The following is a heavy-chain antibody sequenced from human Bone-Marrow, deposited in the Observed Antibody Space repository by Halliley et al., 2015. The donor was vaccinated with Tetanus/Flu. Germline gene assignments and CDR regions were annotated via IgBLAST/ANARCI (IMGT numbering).Heavy chain of an antibody. CDR3: ARLALGASYYFDY. D-gene: IGHD1-26*01. Sequence: WIGYIYYSGSNDYNPSLKSRVPISVDTSRNQFSLRLNSVTAADTAVYYCARLALGASYYFDYWGRGTLVTVSS. CDR2: IYYSGSN. J-gene: IGHJ4*02. V-gene: IGHV4-61*07.